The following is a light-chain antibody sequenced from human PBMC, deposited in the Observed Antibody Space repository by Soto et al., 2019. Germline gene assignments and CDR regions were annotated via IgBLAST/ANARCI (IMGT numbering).Light chain of an antibody. Sequence: EIVLTQSPGTLSLSPGERATLSCRASQSVSSSYLAWYQQKPGQAPRLLIYGASSRATGIPDRFSGSGSGTDFTLTISRLEPEDFAVYYCQKYGSSPPYTFGQGTKLEIK. CDR3: QKYGSSPPYT. CDR1: QSVSSSY. CDR2: GAS. V-gene: IGKV3-20*01. J-gene: IGKJ2*01.